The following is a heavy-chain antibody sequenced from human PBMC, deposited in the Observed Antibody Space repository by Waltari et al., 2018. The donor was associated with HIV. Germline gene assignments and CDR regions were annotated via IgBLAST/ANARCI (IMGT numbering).Heavy chain of an antibody. Sequence: QVQLQQWGAGLLKPSETLSLTCAVYGGSFSGYYWTWIRQPPGKGLQWIAEIYHSGAANYNPSLKSRVTISVDTAKNQFSLKRRSGTAADTAVYYCARLRWDASFYYGLDVWGQGTTVTVSS. V-gene: IGHV4-34*02. D-gene: IGHD4-17*01. CDR1: GGSFSGYY. CDR2: IYHSGAA. CDR3: ARLRWDASFYYGLDV. J-gene: IGHJ6*02.